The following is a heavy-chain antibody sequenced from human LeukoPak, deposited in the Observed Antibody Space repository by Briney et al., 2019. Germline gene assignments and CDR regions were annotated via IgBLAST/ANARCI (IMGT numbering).Heavy chain of an antibody. CDR2: IIPIFGTA. CDR3: ARGGSAEQLVHGEYYYYYMDV. CDR1: GGTFSSYA. V-gene: IGHV1-69*05. D-gene: IGHD6-13*01. J-gene: IGHJ6*03. Sequence: SVKVSCKASGGTFSSYAISWVLQAPGQGLEWMGGIIPIFGTANYAQKFQGRVTITTDESTSTAYMELSSLRSEDTAVYYCARGGSAEQLVHGEYYYYYMDVWGKGTTVTVSS.